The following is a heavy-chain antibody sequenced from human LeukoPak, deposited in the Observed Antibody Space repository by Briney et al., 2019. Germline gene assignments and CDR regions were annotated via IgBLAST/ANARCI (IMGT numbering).Heavy chain of an antibody. CDR2: ITNDGSST. V-gene: IGHV3-74*01. CDR3: AKGGMAARPNWLDP. CDR1: GLTFSSHW. Sequence: SGGSLRLSCAASGLTFSSHWMHWVRQAPGKGLVWVSRITNDGSSTTYADSVKGRFSISRDNSKNTLYLQMTNLRAEDTALYSCAKGGMAARPNWLDPWGQGTLVSVSS. D-gene: IGHD6-6*01. J-gene: IGHJ5*02.